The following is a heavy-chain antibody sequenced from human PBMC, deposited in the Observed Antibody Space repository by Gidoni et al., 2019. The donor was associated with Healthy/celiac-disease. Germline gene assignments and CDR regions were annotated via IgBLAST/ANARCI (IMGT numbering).Heavy chain of an antibody. CDR3: TTVPPPEYYYDSSGYYYGY. V-gene: IGHV3-15*01. CDR2: IKSKTDGGTT. J-gene: IGHJ4*02. D-gene: IGHD3-22*01. Sequence: EVQLVESGGGLVKPGGSLRLSCAASGFTFSNAWMSWVRQAPGKGLEWVGRIKSKTDGGTTDYAAPVKGRFTISRDDSKNTLYLQMNSLKTEDTAVYYCTTVPPPEYYYDSSGYYYGYWGQGTLVTVSS. CDR1: GFTFSNAW.